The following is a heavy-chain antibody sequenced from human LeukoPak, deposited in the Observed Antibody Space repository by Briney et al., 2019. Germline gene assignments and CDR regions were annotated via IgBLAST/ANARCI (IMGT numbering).Heavy chain of an antibody. CDR3: ARGGLFRYGGTSGDY. J-gene: IGHJ4*02. CDR2: ISSSSSYI. CDR1: GVTFSSYS. Sequence: GGSLRLSCAASGVTFSSYSMNWVRQAPGKGLEWVSSISSSSSYIYYADSVKGRFTISRDNAKNSLYLHMSSLRGDDMAVYYCARGGLFRYGGTSGDYWGQGTLVTVSS. V-gene: IGHV3-21*01. D-gene: IGHD4/OR15-4a*01.